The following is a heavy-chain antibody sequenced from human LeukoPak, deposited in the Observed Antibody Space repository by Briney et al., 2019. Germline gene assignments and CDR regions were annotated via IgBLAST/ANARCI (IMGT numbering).Heavy chain of an antibody. CDR1: GYTFTGYY. V-gene: IGHV1-2*02. CDR2: INPNSGGT. CDR3: ARAGRRIAAAHDY. J-gene: IGHJ4*02. D-gene: IGHD6-13*01. Sequence: ASVKVSCKASGYTFTGYYMHWVRQAPGQGLEWMGWINPNSGGTNYAQKFQGRVTMTRDTSISTAYMEPSRLRSDDTAVYYCARAGRRIAAAHDYWGQGTLVTVSS.